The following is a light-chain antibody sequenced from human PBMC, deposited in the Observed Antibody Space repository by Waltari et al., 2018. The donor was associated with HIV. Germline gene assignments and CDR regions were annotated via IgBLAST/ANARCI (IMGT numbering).Light chain of an antibody. Sequence: QSALTQPRSLSGSPGQSVTISCTGTDSDVSWYRIIPGQAPKLIIYDVTHRPSGVPDRCSGSQAGNTASLTISGLQPEDEADYYCCAYADSYTLLVVFGGGTKLTVL. V-gene: IGLV2-11*01. CDR3: CAYADSYTLLVV. J-gene: IGLJ2*01. CDR2: DVT. CDR1: DSDV.